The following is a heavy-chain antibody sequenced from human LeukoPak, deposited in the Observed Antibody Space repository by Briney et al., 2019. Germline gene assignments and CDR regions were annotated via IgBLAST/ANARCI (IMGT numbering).Heavy chain of an antibody. V-gene: IGHV7-4-1*02. Sequence: ASVKVSCKASGYTFTSYAMNWVRQAPGQGLEWMGWINTNTGNPTYAQGFTGRFVFSLDTSVSTAYLQISSLKAEDTAVYYCARIASYGDYNYYYYMDAWGKGTTVTVSS. D-gene: IGHD4-17*01. CDR1: GYTFTSYA. CDR3: ARIASYGDYNYYYYMDA. CDR2: INTNTGNP. J-gene: IGHJ6*03.